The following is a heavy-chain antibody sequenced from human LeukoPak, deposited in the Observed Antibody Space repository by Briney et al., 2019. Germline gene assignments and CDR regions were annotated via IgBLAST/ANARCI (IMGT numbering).Heavy chain of an antibody. CDR2: IYYSGTT. V-gene: IGHV4-39*01. D-gene: IGHD3-10*01. CDR3: ARQISDYYYYYMDV. Sequence: PSETLSLTCTASGGSISSSNYYWGWIRQPPGKGLEWIGTIYYSGTTYYNPSLESRVTISEDTSKNQFSLTLRSVTAADTAVYYCARQISDYYYYYMDVWGKGTTVTVSS. J-gene: IGHJ6*03. CDR1: GGSISSSNYY.